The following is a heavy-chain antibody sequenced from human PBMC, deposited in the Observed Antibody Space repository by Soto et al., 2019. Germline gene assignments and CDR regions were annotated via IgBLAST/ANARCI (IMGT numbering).Heavy chain of an antibody. D-gene: IGHD2-15*01. CDR1: GNGFTSYW. CDR2: IYLGDSDV. Sequence: GESLKISCKGYGNGFTSYWIGWVRLMPGKGLEWMGIIYLGDSDVRYSPSFQGQVTISADKSTSTAYLQWSSLKASDTAMYYCARQRVAAAIGYFDSWGQGTLVTVSS. V-gene: IGHV5-51*01. CDR3: ARQRVAAAIGYFDS. J-gene: IGHJ4*02.